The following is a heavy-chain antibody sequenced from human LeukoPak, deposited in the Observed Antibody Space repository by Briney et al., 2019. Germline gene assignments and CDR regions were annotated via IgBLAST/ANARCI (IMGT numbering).Heavy chain of an antibody. V-gene: IGHV3-23*01. CDR1: GFTFSSYG. CDR3: AKGLYGSGSYYTLFDY. Sequence: GGSLRLSCAASGFTFSSYGMSWVRQAPGKGLEWVSAISGSGGSTYYADSVKGRFTISRDNSKNTLYLQMNSLRAEDTAVYYCAKGLYGSGSYYTLFDYWGQGTLVTVSS. D-gene: IGHD3-10*01. CDR2: ISGSGGST. J-gene: IGHJ4*02.